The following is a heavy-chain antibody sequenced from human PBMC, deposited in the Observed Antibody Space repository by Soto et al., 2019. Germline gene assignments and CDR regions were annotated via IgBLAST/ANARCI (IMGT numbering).Heavy chain of an antibody. Sequence: EVQLVESGGGLVKPGGSLRLSCAASGFTFSNAWMNWVRQAPGKGLEWVGRIKSKTDGGTTDYAAPVKGRFTISRDDSKNTLYLQMNSLKTEDTAVYYCTTDPSQLVLLWFGDLTPFDYWGQGTLVTVSS. CDR2: IKSKTDGGTT. J-gene: IGHJ4*02. CDR1: GFTFSNAW. CDR3: TTDPSQLVLLWFGDLTPFDY. V-gene: IGHV3-15*07. D-gene: IGHD3-10*01.